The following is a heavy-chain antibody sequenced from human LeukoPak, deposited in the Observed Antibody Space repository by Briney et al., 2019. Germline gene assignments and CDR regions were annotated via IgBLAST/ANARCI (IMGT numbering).Heavy chain of an antibody. CDR2: ISHVGGSS. CDR1: GFTFSSYA. Sequence: GGSLRLSCAASGFTFSSYAMSWVRQAPGKGLEWVSAISHVGGSSYYADSVKGRFTISRDNSKNLLYLQMNSLRDEDTAVYYCAKGGWLGIFQYYYMDVWGEGTTVNVSS. J-gene: IGHJ6*03. D-gene: IGHD6-19*01. CDR3: AKGGWLGIFQYYYMDV. V-gene: IGHV3-23*01.